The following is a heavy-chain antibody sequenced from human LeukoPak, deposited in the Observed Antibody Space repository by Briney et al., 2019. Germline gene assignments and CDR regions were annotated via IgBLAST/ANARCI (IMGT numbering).Heavy chain of an antibody. V-gene: IGHV3-74*01. CDR3: AKDLDY. CDR1: GFTFSSYW. Sequence: GGSLRLSCAASGFTFSSYWMHWVRQAPGKGLVWVSRTNSDGSSTSYADSVKGRFTISRDNAKNTPYLQMNSLRAEDTAVYYCAKDLDYWGQGTLVTVSS. J-gene: IGHJ4*02. CDR2: TNSDGSST.